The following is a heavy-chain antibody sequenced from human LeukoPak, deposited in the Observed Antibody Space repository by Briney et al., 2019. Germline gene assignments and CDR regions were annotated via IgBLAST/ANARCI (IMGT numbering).Heavy chain of an antibody. J-gene: IGHJ4*02. CDR3: ARAGFPFDY. CDR1: GSTFSSYW. V-gene: IGHV3-74*01. CDR2: ISSDGSST. Sequence: GGSLRLSCAASGSTFSSYWMRWVRQAPGKGLVWVSRISSDGSSTSYADSVKGRFTISRDNAKNTLYLQMNSLRAEDTAVYYCARAGFPFDYWGQGTLVTVSS.